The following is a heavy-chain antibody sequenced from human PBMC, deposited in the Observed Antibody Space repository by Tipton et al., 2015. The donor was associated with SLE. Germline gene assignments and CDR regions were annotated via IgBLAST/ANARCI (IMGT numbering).Heavy chain of an antibody. J-gene: IGHJ3*02. CDR2: INHSGST. D-gene: IGHD2-2*01. Sequence: TLSLTCAVYGGSFSGYYWSWIRQPPGKGLEWIGEINHSGSTNYNPSLKSRVTISVDTSKNQFSLKLSPVTAADTAVYYCARRIYCSSTSCYFDAFDIWGQGTMVTVSS. CDR3: ARRIYCSSTSCYFDAFDI. V-gene: IGHV4-34*01. CDR1: GGSFSGYY.